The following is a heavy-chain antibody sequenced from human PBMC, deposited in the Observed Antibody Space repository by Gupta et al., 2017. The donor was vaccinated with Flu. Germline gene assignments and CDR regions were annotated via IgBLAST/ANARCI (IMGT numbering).Heavy chain of an antibody. CDR1: GGSISSYY. Sequence: QVQLQESGPGLVKPSETLSLTCTVSGGSISSYYWSWIRQPAGKGLEWIGRIYTSGSTNYNPSLKSRVTMSVDTSKNQFSLKLSSVTAADTAVYYCARAYSSSSLREDAYYFDYWGQGTLVTVSS. V-gene: IGHV4-4*07. J-gene: IGHJ4*02. CDR3: ARAYSSSSLREDAYYFDY. D-gene: IGHD6-6*01. CDR2: IYTSGST.